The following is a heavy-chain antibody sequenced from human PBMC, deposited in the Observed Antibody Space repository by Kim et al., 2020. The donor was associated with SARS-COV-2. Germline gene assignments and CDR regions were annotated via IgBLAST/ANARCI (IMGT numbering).Heavy chain of an antibody. Sequence: GGSLRLSCAASGFTFSSYSMNWVRQAPGKGLEWVSSISSSSSYIYYADSVKGRFTISRDNAKNSLYLQMNSLRAEDTAVYYCARYSALRGYNLYYYYYGMDVWGQGTTVTVSS. CDR1: GFTFSSYS. CDR3: ARYSALRGYNLYYYYYGMDV. CDR2: ISSSSSYI. J-gene: IGHJ6*02. D-gene: IGHD2-15*01. V-gene: IGHV3-21*01.